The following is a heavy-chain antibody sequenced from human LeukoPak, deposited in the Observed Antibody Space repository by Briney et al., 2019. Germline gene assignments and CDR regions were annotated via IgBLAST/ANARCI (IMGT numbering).Heavy chain of an antibody. J-gene: IGHJ1*01. CDR2: IYYSGST. CDR3: ARSEMYYYDSSGYYPKYFQH. V-gene: IGHV4-59*13. Sequence: KPSETLSLTCTVSGGSISSYYWSCLRQPPGKGREWIGYIYYSGSTNYNPFLKSRVTISVDTSKNQFSLKLSSVTAADTAVYYCARSEMYYYDSSGYYPKYFQHWGQGTLVTVSS. CDR1: GGSISSYY. D-gene: IGHD3-22*01.